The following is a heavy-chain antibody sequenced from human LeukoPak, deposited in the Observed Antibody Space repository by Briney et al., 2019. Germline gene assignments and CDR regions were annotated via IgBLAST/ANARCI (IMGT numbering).Heavy chain of an antibody. V-gene: IGHV4-34*01. J-gene: IGHJ5*02. CDR2: INHSGST. CDR1: GGSFSGYD. Sequence: SETLFLTCAVYGGSFSGYDWSWVRQPPGKGLEWMGEINHSGSTKYNPSLQSRGTISVDTSKHQFSLTLSSVTAADTAVYYCARAGRIVVVPGGVAATGWFDPWGQGTLVTVSS. D-gene: IGHD2-2*01. CDR3: ARAGRIVVVPGGVAATGWFDP.